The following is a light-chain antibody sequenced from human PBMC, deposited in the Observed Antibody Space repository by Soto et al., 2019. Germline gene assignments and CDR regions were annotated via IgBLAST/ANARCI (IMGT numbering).Light chain of an antibody. V-gene: IGKV1-9*01. CDR3: QQLNSYPYT. CDR2: AAS. CDR1: QGLATY. J-gene: IGKJ2*01. Sequence: DIQLTQSPSFLSASVGDRVTITCRVSQGLATYLAWYQQRPGKAPKLLIYAASTLQSGVPVRFSGSGSGAEFTLTISSLQPEDFASYYCQQLNSYPYTFGQGTKLEIK.